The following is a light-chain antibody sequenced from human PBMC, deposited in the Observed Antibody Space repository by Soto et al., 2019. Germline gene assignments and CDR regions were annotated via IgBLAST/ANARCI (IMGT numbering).Light chain of an antibody. CDR1: SSDVGGYNY. J-gene: IGLJ2*01. V-gene: IGLV2-14*01. Sequence: ALTQPPSASGSPGQSITISCTGTSSDVGGYNYVSWYQQHPGKAPKLMIYEVSNRPSGVSNRFSGSKSGNTASLTISGLQAEDEADYYCSSYTSSSTVVFGGGTKVTVL. CDR3: SSYTSSSTVV. CDR2: EVS.